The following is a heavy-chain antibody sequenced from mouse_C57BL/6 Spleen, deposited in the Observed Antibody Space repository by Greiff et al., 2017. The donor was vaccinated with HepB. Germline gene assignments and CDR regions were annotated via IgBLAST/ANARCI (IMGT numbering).Heavy chain of an antibody. CDR1: GYTFTDYE. CDR3: TTIYYDYGGFAY. D-gene: IGHD2-4*01. V-gene: IGHV1-15*01. J-gene: IGHJ3*01. CDR2: IDPETGGT. Sequence: VQLQQSGAELVRPGASVTLSCKASGYTFTDYEMHWVKQTPVHGLEWIGAIDPETGGTAYNQKFKGKAILTADKSSSTAYMELRSLTSEDSAVYYCTTIYYDYGGFAYWGQGTLVTVSA.